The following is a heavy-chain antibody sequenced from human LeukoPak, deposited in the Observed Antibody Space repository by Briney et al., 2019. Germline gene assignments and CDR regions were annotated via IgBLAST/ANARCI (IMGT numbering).Heavy chain of an antibody. Sequence: TGGSLRLSCAASGFTFSDFYMSWIRQPPGKGLEWIGYIYYSGSTNYNPSLKSRVTISVDTSKNQFSLKLSSVTAADTAVYYCARQIYGSGSYLGYWGQGTLVTVSS. CDR2: IYYSGST. D-gene: IGHD3-10*01. V-gene: IGHV4-59*08. CDR1: GFTFSDFY. J-gene: IGHJ4*02. CDR3: ARQIYGSGSYLGY.